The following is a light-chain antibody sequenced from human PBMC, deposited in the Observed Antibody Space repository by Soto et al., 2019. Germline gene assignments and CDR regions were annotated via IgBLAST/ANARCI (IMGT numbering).Light chain of an antibody. J-gene: IGKJ1*01. CDR2: GAS. CDR3: HKHHASPWT. CDR1: QSISSKY. Sequence: EIVLTQSPGTLSLSPGERTTLSCRASQSISSKYLAWYQQKLGQAPRLLIYGASSRATGIPDRFSGSGSGTDFSLPISRLVLEDFAVYYFHKHHASPWTLGVATQVEI. V-gene: IGKV3-20*01.